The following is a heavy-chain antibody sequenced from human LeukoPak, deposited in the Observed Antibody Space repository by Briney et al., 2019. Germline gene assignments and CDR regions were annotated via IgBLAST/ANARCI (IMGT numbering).Heavy chain of an antibody. Sequence: PRGCLRLSCAAPGYTFADYAMHSVRQTPGKGLERVSLISWDGGSIYYADSVKGRFTISRDNSKNSLYLQMNSLRAEDTALYYCAKDIVATITFYYYMDVWGKGTTVTVSS. D-gene: IGHD5-12*01. V-gene: IGHV3-43D*03. CDR2: ISWDGGSI. CDR1: GYTFADYA. CDR3: AKDIVATITFYYYMDV. J-gene: IGHJ6*03.